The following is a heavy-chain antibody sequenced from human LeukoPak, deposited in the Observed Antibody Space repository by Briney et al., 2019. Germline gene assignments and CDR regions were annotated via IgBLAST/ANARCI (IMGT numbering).Heavy chain of an antibody. CDR3: ARAKSARLGYYYGMDV. CDR1: GYTFTGYY. D-gene: IGHD6-6*01. CDR2: INTNTGNP. Sequence: ASVKVSCKASGYTFTGYYMHWVRQAPGQGLEWMGWINTNTGNPTYAQGFTGRFVFSLDTSVSTAYLQISSLKAEDTAVYYCARAKSARLGYYYGMDVWGQGTTVTVSS. V-gene: IGHV7-4-1*02. J-gene: IGHJ6*02.